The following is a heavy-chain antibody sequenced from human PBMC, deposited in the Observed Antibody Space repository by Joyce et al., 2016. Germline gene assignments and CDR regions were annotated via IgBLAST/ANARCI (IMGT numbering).Heavy chain of an antibody. CDR3: ARGNQFYVPLNY. V-gene: IGHV4-59*02. Sequence: QVQLQESGPGLVKPSETLSLTCTVSGDSVSGFHWSWIRQPPGKGLEWIWNIFYGGSTNSGSTNYNPSLRGRVTISADTSKNQISLNLSSVTTADTAVYFCARGNQFYVPLNYWGQGSLVTVSS. D-gene: IGHD3-10*02. CDR2: IFYGGSTNSGST. CDR1: GDSVSGFH. J-gene: IGHJ4*02.